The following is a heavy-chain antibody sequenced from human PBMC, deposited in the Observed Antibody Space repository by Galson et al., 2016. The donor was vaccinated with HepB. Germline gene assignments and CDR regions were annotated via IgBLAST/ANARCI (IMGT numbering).Heavy chain of an antibody. CDR2: ISYDGNNK. CDR1: GFTLTSYA. V-gene: IGHV3-30*04. D-gene: IGHD3-3*01. Sequence: SLRLSCAVPGFTLTSYAMHWVRQAPGTGLEWVALISYDGNNKYYADFVKGLFTIFSDNSKNTLYLQMTSLRAEDTAVYDCPRAWEWLPRGMDVWGQGTTVTVSS. CDR3: PRAWEWLPRGMDV. J-gene: IGHJ6*02.